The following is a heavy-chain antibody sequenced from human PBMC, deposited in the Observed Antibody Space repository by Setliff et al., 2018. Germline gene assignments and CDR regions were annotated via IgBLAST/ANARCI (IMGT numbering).Heavy chain of an antibody. V-gene: IGHV3-21*01. J-gene: IGHJ6*02. D-gene: IGHD2-15*01. Sequence: PGGSLRLSCAASGFSFSNHNMNWFRQIPGKGLEWVSSIISSGSHIYYADSVKGRFTSSRDNAKNSLYLQMNSLRADDTAVYYCTRDYGFCSGGSCSYYGMDVWGQGTTVTVSS. CDR1: GFSFSNHN. CDR2: IISSGSHI. CDR3: TRDYGFCSGGSCSYYGMDV.